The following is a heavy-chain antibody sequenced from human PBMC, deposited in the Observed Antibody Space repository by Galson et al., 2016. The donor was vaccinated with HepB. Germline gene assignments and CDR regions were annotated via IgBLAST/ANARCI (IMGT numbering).Heavy chain of an antibody. V-gene: IGHV3-9*01. CDR1: GFTFNEYA. J-gene: IGHJ4*02. CDR3: AKDNCDGLNVDRSRNY. CDR2: ITWDSTRI. Sequence: SLRLSCAASGFTFNEYAMHWVRQAPGKGLEWVSGITWDSTRIGYADSVRGRFTISRDSSKNSLYLQMNSLRVEDTAFYYCAKDNCDGLNVDRSRNYWGQGTLVTVSS. D-gene: IGHD2-21*01.